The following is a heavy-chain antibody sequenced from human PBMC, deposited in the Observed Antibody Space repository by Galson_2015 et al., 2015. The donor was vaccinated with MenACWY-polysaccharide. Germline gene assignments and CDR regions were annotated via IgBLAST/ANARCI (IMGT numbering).Heavy chain of an antibody. J-gene: IGHJ6*02. CDR2: ISYSGST. CDR3: ASRLAQVGIAGYGYGMDV. Sequence: ETLSLTCTVSGGSISSSHYYWGWLRQSPEKGLEWIGTISYSGSTYYNPSLKSRVTISVDTSKNQFSLKLSSVTAADTAVYYCASRLAQVGIAGYGYGMDVWGQGTTVTVSS. V-gene: IGHV4-39*01. CDR1: GGSISSSHYY. D-gene: IGHD2-15*01.